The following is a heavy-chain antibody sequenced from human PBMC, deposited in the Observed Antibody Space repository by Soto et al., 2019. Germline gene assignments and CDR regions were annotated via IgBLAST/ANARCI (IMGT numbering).Heavy chain of an antibody. J-gene: IGHJ6*02. CDR1: GFTFSDHY. V-gene: IGHV3-72*01. CDR3: ARGYNYSSYGMDV. D-gene: IGHD6-13*01. CDR2: TRNKANSYTT. Sequence: EVQLVESGGGLVQPGGSLRLSCAASGFTFSDHYMDWVRQAPGKGLEWVGRTRNKANSYTTEYAASVKGSFTISRDDSKNSLYLKMNSLKTEDTAVYYCARGYNYSSYGMDVWGQGTTVTVSS.